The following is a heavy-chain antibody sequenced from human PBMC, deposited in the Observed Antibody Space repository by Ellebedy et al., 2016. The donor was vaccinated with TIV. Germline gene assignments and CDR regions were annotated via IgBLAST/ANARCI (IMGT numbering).Heavy chain of an antibody. V-gene: IGHV3-30*14. CDR3: ARARSSGWLHTPDY. CDR1: GFTFSSYA. J-gene: IGHJ4*02. D-gene: IGHD6-19*01. Sequence: PGGSLRLSCAASGFTFSSYAMHWVRQAPGKGLEWVAVISYDGSNKYYADSVKGRFTISRDSAKNSLYLQMNSLRSEDTAVYYCARARSSGWLHTPDYWGQGLLVTVSS. CDR2: ISYDGSNK.